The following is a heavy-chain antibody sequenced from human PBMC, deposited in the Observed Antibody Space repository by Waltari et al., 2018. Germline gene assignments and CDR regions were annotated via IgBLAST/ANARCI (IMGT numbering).Heavy chain of an antibody. D-gene: IGHD1-26*01. CDR3: ARVGSYYSPTYYFDT. J-gene: IGHJ4*02. Sequence: QVQLQESGPGLVKPSETLSLTCSVSGDSVRSAAYYWSWIRQPPGKGLGGIGFGYSSGSTNMNPSLKSRLVVSIDTSKNQFFLKLSSVTAADTAVYYCARVGSYYSPTYYFDTWGQGTLVTVSS. V-gene: IGHV4-61*08. CDR1: GDSVRSAAYY. CDR2: GYSSGST.